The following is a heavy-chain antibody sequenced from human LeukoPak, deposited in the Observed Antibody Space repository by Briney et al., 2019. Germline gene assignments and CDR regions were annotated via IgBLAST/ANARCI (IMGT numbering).Heavy chain of an antibody. Sequence: PGGSLRLSCAASGFTFSSYAMHWVRQAPGKGLEWVAVISYDGSNKYYADSVKGRFTITRDNSKNTLHVQMNSLRPEDTAVYYCTKDYYAFDVWGQGTMVTVSS. V-gene: IGHV3-30-3*01. CDR2: ISYDGSNK. D-gene: IGHD3-10*01. CDR3: TKDYYAFDV. J-gene: IGHJ3*01. CDR1: GFTFSSYA.